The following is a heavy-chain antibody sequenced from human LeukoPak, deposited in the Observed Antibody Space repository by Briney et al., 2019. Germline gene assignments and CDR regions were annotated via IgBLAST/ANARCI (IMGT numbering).Heavy chain of an antibody. CDR2: IKSKTDGGTT. V-gene: IGHV3-15*01. CDR3: TTVTLGYQREFWGYYYYYYMDV. J-gene: IGHJ6*03. Sequence: PGGSLRLSCAASGFTFSSYSMMWVRQAPGKGLEWVGRIKSKTDGGTTDYAAPVKGRFTISRDDSKNTLYLQMNSLKTEDTAVYYCTTVTLGYQREFWGYYYYYYMDVWGKGTTVTVSS. CDR1: GFTFSSYS. D-gene: IGHD3-16*01.